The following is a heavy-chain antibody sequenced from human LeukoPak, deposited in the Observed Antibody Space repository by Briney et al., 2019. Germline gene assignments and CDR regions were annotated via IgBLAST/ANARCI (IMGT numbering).Heavy chain of an antibody. CDR3: ARGIYGDPVAFDY. CDR1: GFTFSSYW. J-gene: IGHJ4*02. V-gene: IGHV3-74*01. Sequence: GGSLRLSCEASGFTFSSYWMHWVRQAPGRGLVWVSRIHSDEIRTDYADSVTGRFTISRDNAKNTVYLQMNSLRDEDTAVYYCARGIYGDPVAFDYWGQGTLVTVSS. D-gene: IGHD4/OR15-4a*01. CDR2: IHSDEIRT.